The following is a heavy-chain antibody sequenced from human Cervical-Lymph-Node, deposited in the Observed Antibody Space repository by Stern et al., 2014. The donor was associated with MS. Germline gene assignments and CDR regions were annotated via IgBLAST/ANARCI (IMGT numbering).Heavy chain of an antibody. CDR1: GYTFTRHG. J-gene: IGHJ6*02. CDR3: AKTTSFLYYYAMDV. Sequence: VQLEESGAEVKKPGASVKVSCKASGYTFTRHGISWVRQAPGQGLERLGWISGYNGNTRYAQMLQGRVTMTTDTSTSTAYMDLRSLRSDDTAVYYCAKTTSFLYYYAMDVWGQGTTVTVSS. CDR2: ISGYNGNT. D-gene: IGHD4-11*01. V-gene: IGHV1-18*04.